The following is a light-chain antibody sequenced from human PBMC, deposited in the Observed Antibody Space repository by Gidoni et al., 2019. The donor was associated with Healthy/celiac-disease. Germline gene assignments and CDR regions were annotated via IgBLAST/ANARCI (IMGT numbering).Light chain of an antibody. V-gene: IGKV1-39*01. CDR3: QQSYSTPYT. CDR1: QSISSY. Sequence: IQMTQSPSSLSASVGDRVTISCRASQSISSYLNWYQQKPGKAPKLLIYAASSLQSGVPSRFRGSGSGTDFTLTISSLQPEDFATYYCQQSYSTPYTFGPGTKLEIK. CDR2: AAS. J-gene: IGKJ2*01.